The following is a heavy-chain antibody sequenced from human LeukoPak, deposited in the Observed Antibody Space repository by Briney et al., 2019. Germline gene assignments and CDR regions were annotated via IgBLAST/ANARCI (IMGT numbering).Heavy chain of an antibody. V-gene: IGHV1-18*01. CDR2: ISAYNGNT. CDR3: ARDFPNYYDSSGRPFHY. D-gene: IGHD3-22*01. J-gene: IGHJ4*02. Sequence: ASVKVSCKASGYTFTSYGISRVRQAPGQGLEWMGWISAYNGNTNYAQKLQGRVTMTTDTSTSTAYMELRSLRSDDTAVYYCARDFPNYYDSSGRPFHYWGQGTLVPVSS. CDR1: GYTFTSYG.